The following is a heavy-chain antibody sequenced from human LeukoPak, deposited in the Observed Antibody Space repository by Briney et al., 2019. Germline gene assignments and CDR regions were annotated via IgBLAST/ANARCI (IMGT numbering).Heavy chain of an antibody. Sequence: PGGSLRLSCAASEFDFSCYSMNWVRQAPGKGLEWVANIKQDGSEKYYLDSLEGRFTISRDNAKNSVYLQINRLRAEDTAVYYCARRGTIAVPVFWFDPWGQGTLVIVSS. CDR2: IKQDGSEK. J-gene: IGHJ5*02. V-gene: IGHV3-7*01. CDR3: ARRGTIAVPVFWFDP. D-gene: IGHD6-19*01. CDR1: EFDFSCYS.